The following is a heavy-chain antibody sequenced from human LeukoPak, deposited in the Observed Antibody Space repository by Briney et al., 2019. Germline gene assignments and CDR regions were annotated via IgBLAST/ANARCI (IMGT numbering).Heavy chain of an antibody. CDR2: ISSSSSYI. CDR1: GFTFSSYS. Sequence: GGSLRLSCAASGFTFSSYSVNWVRQAPGKGLEWVSSISSSSSYIYYADSVKGRFTISRDNAKNSLYLQMNSLRAEDTAVYYCARDPGGYDNFDYWGQGTLVTVSS. J-gene: IGHJ4*02. D-gene: IGHD5-12*01. CDR3: ARDPGGYDNFDY. V-gene: IGHV3-21*01.